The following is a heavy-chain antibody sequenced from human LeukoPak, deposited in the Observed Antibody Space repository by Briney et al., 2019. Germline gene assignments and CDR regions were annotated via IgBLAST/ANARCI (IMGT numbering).Heavy chain of an antibody. CDR1: GFTFSSYD. D-gene: IGHD3-10*01. Sequence: GGSLRLSCAASGFTFSSYDMHWVRQAPGKGLEWVAFIRYDGSNKYYADSVKGRFTISRDNSKNTLYLQMNSLRAEDTAVYYCAKDLVVRGGLFDYWGQGTLVTVSS. J-gene: IGHJ4*02. CDR2: IRYDGSNK. V-gene: IGHV3-30*02. CDR3: AKDLVVRGGLFDY.